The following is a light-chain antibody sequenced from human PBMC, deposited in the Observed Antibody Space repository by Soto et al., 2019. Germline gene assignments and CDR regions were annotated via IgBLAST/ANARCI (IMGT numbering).Light chain of an antibody. Sequence: EIVLTQSPATLSLSPGERATLSCRASQSVSSYLAWYQQKPGQAPRLLIYDASNRATGIPARFSGSGSGTDIPLTISSLEPEDFAVYYCQQRSNWPSCGGGTKVAIK. J-gene: IGKJ4*01. CDR1: QSVSSY. CDR2: DAS. CDR3: QQRSNWPS. V-gene: IGKV3-11*01.